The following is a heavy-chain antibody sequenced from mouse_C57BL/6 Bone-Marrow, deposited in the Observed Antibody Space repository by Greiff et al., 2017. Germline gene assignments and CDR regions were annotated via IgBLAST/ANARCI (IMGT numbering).Heavy chain of an antibody. CDR3: TGDCLDY. CDR2: IDPETGGT. D-gene: IGHD2-13*01. Sequence: QVQLQQSGAELVRPGASMTLSCKASGYTFTDYEMNWVKQTPVHGLEWIGAIDPETGGTAYNQKFKGKATLTADKSSSTASMELRSLTSEDSAVYYCTGDCLDYWGQGTTLTVSS. CDR1: GYTFTDYE. V-gene: IGHV1-15*01. J-gene: IGHJ2*01.